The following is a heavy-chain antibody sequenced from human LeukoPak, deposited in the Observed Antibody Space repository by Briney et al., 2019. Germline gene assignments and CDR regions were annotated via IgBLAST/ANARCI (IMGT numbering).Heavy chain of an antibody. CDR1: GFTVSSNY. D-gene: IGHD3-22*01. CDR2: IYSDRRT. CDR3: ARYYDDSSGHPRYLDY. Sequence: GGSLRLSCSASGFTVSSNYMSWVRRAPGKGLEWVAIIYSDRRTFYAVSVQGRFTISRDDSKNTLFLRMDSLRAEDTALYYCARYYDDSSGHPRYLDYWGQGTLVTVSS. V-gene: IGHV3-53*01. J-gene: IGHJ4*02.